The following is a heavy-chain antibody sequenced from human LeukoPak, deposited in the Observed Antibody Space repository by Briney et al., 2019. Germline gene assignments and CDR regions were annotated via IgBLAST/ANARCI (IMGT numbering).Heavy chain of an antibody. CDR3: ARPRQGDYYFDY. CDR2: IYYSGNT. V-gene: IGHV4-39*01. J-gene: IGHJ4*02. Sequence: PSETLSLTCTVSGGSISSCSYYWGWIRQPPGKGLEWIGSIYYSGNTYYNPSLKSRVTISVDTSKNQFSLKLSSVTAADTAVYYCARPRQGDYYFDYWGQGTLVTVSS. CDR1: GGSISSCSYY. D-gene: IGHD2-21*02.